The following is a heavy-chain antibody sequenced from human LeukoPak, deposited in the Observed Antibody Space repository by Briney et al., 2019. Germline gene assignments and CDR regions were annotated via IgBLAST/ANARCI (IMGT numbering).Heavy chain of an antibody. Sequence: ASVKVSCKASGYTFTSYYMHWVRQAPGQGLEWMGIINPSGGSTSYAQKFQGRVTMTRDTSTSTVYMELSSLRSEDTAVYYCALLMVRGYFDYWGQGTLVTVSS. D-gene: IGHD3-10*01. CDR3: ALLMVRGYFDY. CDR1: GYTFTSYY. J-gene: IGHJ4*02. V-gene: IGHV1-46*01. CDR2: INPSGGST.